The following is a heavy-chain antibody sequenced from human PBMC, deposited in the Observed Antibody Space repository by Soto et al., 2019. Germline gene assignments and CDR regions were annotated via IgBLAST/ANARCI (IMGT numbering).Heavy chain of an antibody. V-gene: IGHV1-58*01. CDR2: IVVGSGNT. J-gene: IGHJ4*02. CDR3: AADGRGSSGWYQF. Sequence: QMQLVQSGPEVKKPGTSVKVSCKASGFTFTSSAVQWVRQARGQRLEWIGWIVVGSGNTNYAQKFQERVTITRDMSTSTAYMELSSLRSEDTAVYYCAADGRGSSGWYQFWGQGTLVTVSS. D-gene: IGHD6-19*01. CDR1: GFTFTSSA.